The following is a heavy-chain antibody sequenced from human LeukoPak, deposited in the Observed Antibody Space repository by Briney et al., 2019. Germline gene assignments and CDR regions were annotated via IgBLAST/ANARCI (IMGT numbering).Heavy chain of an antibody. V-gene: IGHV3-23*01. Sequence: PGGSLRLSCAASGFTFSSYGMSWVRQAPGKGLEGVSGISGCGGSTYYADSVKGRFTISRDNSKNTLYLQMNSLRAEDTAVYYCAKDPLRYFDWLLPYFDYWGQGTLVTVSS. D-gene: IGHD3-9*01. CDR3: AKDPLRYFDWLLPYFDY. J-gene: IGHJ4*02. CDR1: GFTFSSYG. CDR2: ISGCGGST.